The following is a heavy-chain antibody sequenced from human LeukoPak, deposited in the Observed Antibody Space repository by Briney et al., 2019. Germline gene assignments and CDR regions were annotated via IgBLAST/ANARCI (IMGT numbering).Heavy chain of an antibody. CDR3: ARAGGPYRPLDH. Sequence: PSETLSLTCGDSGGSITVINGSRGRQPPGKGLEWIGEVNLQGSTNYNPSLMGRVAISVDMSENHISLQLTSVTAADTAVYYCARAGGPYRPLDHWGQGTLVTVSS. CDR1: GGSITVING. V-gene: IGHV4-4*02. CDR2: VNLQGST. J-gene: IGHJ4*02.